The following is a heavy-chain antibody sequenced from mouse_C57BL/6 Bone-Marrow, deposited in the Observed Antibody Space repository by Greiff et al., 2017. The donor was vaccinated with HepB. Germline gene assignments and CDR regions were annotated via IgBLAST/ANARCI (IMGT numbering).Heavy chain of an antibody. CDR1: GYTFTSYW. D-gene: IGHD2-2*01. CDR2: IDPSDSYT. Sequence: VKLQQPGAELVRPGTSVKLSCKASGYTFTSYWIHWVKQRPGQGLEWIGVIDPSDSYTNYNQKFKGKATLTVDTSSSTAYMQLSSLTSEDSAVYYCARWLSYYYAMDYWGQGTSVTVSS. V-gene: IGHV1-59*01. J-gene: IGHJ4*01. CDR3: ARWLSYYYAMDY.